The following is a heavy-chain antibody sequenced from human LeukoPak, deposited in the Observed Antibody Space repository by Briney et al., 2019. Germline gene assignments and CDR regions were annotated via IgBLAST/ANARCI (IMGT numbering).Heavy chain of an antibody. J-gene: IGHJ4*02. CDR1: GFTFSSYG. CDR3: AKAPYYYDSSGYPTWSDY. D-gene: IGHD3-22*01. V-gene: IGHV3-30*18. CDR2: ISYDGSNK. Sequence: GGSLRLSCAASGFTFSSYGMHWVRQAPGKGLEWVAVISYDGSNKYYADSVKGRFTISRDNSKNTLYLQMNSLRAEDTAVYYCAKAPYYYDSSGYPTWSDYWGQGTLVTVSS.